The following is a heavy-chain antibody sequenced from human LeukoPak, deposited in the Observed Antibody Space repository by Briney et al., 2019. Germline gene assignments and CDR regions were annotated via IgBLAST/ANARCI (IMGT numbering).Heavy chain of an antibody. Sequence: PGGSLRLSCAASGFTFSNYAMTWVRQAPGKGLEWVSLLGGSGGSTYYADSVKGRFTISRDNSENTVYLQMNSLRAEDTAVYYCARDASSGWRHDYWGQGTLVTVSS. CDR3: ARDASSGWRHDY. D-gene: IGHD6-19*01. CDR2: LGGSGGST. V-gene: IGHV3-23*01. CDR1: GFTFSNYA. J-gene: IGHJ4*02.